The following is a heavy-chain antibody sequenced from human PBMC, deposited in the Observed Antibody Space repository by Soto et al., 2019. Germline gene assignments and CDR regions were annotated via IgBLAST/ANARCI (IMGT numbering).Heavy chain of an antibody. CDR3: ARGTGYYSNLGYYYYYGMDV. J-gene: IGHJ6*02. CDR2: IYYSGST. V-gene: IGHV4-31*03. D-gene: IGHD4-4*01. Sequence: KTSETLSLTCTVSGGSISSGGYYWSWIRQHPGKGLEWIGYIYYSGSTYYNPSLKSRVTISVDTSKNQFSLKLSSVTAADTAVYYCARGTGYYSNLGYYYYYGMDVWGQGTTVTVS. CDR1: GGSISSGGYY.